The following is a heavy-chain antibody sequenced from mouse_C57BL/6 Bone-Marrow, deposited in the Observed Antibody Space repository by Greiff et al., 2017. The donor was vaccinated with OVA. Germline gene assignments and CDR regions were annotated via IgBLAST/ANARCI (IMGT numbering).Heavy chain of an antibody. CDR1: GYTFTSYW. CDR3: ARRAYYGNYEGFAY. Sequence: QVQLQQPGAELVKPGASVKLSCKASGYTFTSYWMHWVKQRPGQGLEWIGMIHPNSGSTNYNEKFKSKVTLTVDKSSSTAYMQLSSLTSEDSAVYYCARRAYYGNYEGFAYWGQGTLVTVSA. V-gene: IGHV1-64*01. J-gene: IGHJ3*01. CDR2: IHPNSGST. D-gene: IGHD2-10*01.